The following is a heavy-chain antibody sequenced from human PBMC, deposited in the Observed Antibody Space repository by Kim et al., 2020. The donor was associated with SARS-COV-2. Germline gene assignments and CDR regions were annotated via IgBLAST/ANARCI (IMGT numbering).Heavy chain of an antibody. CDR1: GFTFGDYA. J-gene: IGHJ4*02. D-gene: IGHD6-25*01. Sequence: GVLRLSCTASGFTFGDYAMSWVRQAPGKGLEWVGFIRSKAYGGTTEYAASVKGRFTISRDDSKSIAYLQMNSLKTEDTAVYYCTRAEAAADPFDYWGQGTLVTVSS. CDR2: IRSKAYGGTT. CDR3: TRAEAAADPFDY. V-gene: IGHV3-49*04.